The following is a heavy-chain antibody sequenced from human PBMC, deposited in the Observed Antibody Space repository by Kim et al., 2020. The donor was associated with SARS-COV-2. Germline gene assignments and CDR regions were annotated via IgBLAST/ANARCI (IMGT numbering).Heavy chain of an antibody. J-gene: IGHJ4*02. CDR2: VNNNNNP. CDR1: GFTFSRRA. CDR3: AKDHPSSGWPTFDS. Sequence: GGSLRLSCAASGFTFSRRAMSWVRQVPGKGLEWIASVNNNNNPYYADSVKGRFTVSRDITKDTLYLQMNSLRVDDTALYYCAKDHPSSGWPTFDSWGQGT. D-gene: IGHD6-19*01. V-gene: IGHV3-23*05.